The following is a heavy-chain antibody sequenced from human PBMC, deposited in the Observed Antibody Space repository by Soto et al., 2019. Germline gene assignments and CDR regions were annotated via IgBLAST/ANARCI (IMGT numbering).Heavy chain of an antibody. CDR3: ARHVGTNRLYYYDGMDV. Sequence: QLQLQESGPGLVKPSETLSLTCTVSGGSISSSSYYWGWFRQPPGKGLERIGSIYYSGSTYYDPALMRRVTISLDTLTNEFSLKLSSVTAADTAVYYCARHVGTNRLYYYDGMDVWGKGTTVTVSS. V-gene: IGHV4-39*01. J-gene: IGHJ6*04. D-gene: IGHD1-1*01. CDR1: GGSISSSSYY. CDR2: IYYSGST.